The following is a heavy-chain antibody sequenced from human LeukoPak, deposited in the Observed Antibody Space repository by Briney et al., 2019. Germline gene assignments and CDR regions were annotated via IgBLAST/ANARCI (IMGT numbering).Heavy chain of an antibody. CDR1: GGPMSSYY. V-gene: IGHV4-59*01. CDR3: ARDRWRLQPDY. J-gene: IGHJ4*02. Sequence: PSETLSLTCTVSGGPMSSYYWSWIRQPPGKGVEWIGSIYYSGSTNYNPSLKSRVTISVDTSKNQFSLKLTPVTAADTAVYYCARDRWRLQPDYWGQGILVTVSS. CDR2: IYYSGST. D-gene: IGHD5-24*01.